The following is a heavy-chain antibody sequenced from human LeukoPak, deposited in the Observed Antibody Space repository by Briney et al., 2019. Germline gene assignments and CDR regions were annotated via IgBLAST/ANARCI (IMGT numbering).Heavy chain of an antibody. D-gene: IGHD6-13*01. J-gene: IGHJ4*02. V-gene: IGHV3-21*05. Sequence: PEGSLRLSCAASGFAFSSYSMNWVRQAPGKGLEWVSYIGASSDYIYYADSVRGRFTISRDNAKNSLYLQMNSLRAEDTAMFYCARAAYNTSPDYWGQGPLVTVSS. CDR3: ARAAYNTSPDY. CDR2: IGASSDYI. CDR1: GFAFSSYS.